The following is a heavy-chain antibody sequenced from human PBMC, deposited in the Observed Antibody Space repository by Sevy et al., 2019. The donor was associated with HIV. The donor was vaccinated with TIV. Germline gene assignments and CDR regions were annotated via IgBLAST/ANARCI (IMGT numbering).Heavy chain of an antibody. J-gene: IGHJ4*02. CDR2: ISGSGVYE. V-gene: IGHV3-21*01. CDR3: ARVPDSGGRGRADY. D-gene: IGHD1-26*01. CDR1: GFSFNTYT. Sequence: GGSLRLSCAASGFSFNTYTFYWVRQAPGEGLEWISSISGSGVYEYYADSVRGRFIISRDNAKNSLSLQMNGLRVEDTGVYYCARVPDSGGRGRADYWGQGTRVTVSS.